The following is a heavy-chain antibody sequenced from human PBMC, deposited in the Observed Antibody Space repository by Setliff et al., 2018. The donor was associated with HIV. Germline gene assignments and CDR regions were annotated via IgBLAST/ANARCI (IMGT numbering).Heavy chain of an antibody. CDR1: GYTFLNYG. J-gene: IGHJ3*01. V-gene: IGHV1-18*01. CDR3: ASVNSGSYVGPLDF. Sequence: ASVKVSCKASGYTFLNYGINWVRQAPGQGLEWMGWLSVYNGNTNYARKLQGRVTMTTDTSTRKVYMELRSLRSDDTAVYYCASVNSGSYVGPLDFWGQGTMFTVSS. CDR2: LSVYNGNT. D-gene: IGHD1-26*01.